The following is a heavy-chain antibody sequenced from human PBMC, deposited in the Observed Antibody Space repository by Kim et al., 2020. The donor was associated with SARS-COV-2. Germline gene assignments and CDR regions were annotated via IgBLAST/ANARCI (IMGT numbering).Heavy chain of an antibody. CDR3: AKDPVGGAVLDFSDY. D-gene: IGHD3-16*01. Sequence: SVKGRCTISRDIAKNALYLQMNSLRAEDTAVYYCAKDPVGGAVLDFSDYWGQGALVTVSS. J-gene: IGHJ4*02. V-gene: IGHV3-23*01.